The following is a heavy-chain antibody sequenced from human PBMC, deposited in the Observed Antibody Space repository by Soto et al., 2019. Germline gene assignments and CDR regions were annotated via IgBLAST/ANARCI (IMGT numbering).Heavy chain of an antibody. V-gene: IGHV4-30-4*01. Sequence: SETMSLTCTVSGDSISAYSWSWVRQHPGKGLEWIGFISYSGSTYYSTSLKSRVTISVDTSKSQFSLNLSFVTAADTAVYYCATMGTPATGLYFFDYWGQGSLVTVSS. J-gene: IGHJ4*02. CDR3: ATMGTPATGLYFFDY. CDR2: ISYSGST. CDR1: GDSISAYS. D-gene: IGHD2-15*01.